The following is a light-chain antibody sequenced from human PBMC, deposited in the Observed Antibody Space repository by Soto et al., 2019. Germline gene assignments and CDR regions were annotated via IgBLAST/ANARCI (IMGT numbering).Light chain of an antibody. CDR2: GAS. CDR1: QSVSNN. CDR3: QQYNNWWT. V-gene: IGKV3-15*01. Sequence: EIVMTQSPATLSVSPGERATLSCRASQSVSNNLDRYQKKPGQAPRLLIYGASTSATGIPARFSGSGSGTEYTLTISSLQSEYFAFYYCQQYNNWWTFGQGTRVDIK. J-gene: IGKJ1*01.